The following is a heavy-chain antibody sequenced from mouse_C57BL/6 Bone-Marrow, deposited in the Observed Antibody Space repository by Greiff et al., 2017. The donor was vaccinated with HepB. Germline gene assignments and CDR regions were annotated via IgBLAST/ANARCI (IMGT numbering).Heavy chain of an antibody. J-gene: IGHJ2*01. V-gene: IGHV14-4*01. D-gene: IGHD1-1*01. CDR1: GFNIKDDY. CDR2: IDPENGDT. CDR3: TIPYYYGSSDY. Sequence: EVMLVESGAELVRPGASVKLSCTASGFNIKDDYMHWVKQRPEQGLEWIGWIDPENGDTEYASKFQGKATITADTSSNTAYLQLSSLTSEDTAVYYCTIPYYYGSSDYWGQGTTRTVSS.